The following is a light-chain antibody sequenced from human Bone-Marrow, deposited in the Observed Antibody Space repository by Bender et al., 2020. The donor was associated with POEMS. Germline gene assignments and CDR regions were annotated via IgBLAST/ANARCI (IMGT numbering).Light chain of an antibody. CDR3: QSYQKTVVV. CDR2: EDK. V-gene: IGLV6-57*02. Sequence: NLVLTQPRSVSASPGKTVTISCTASGDSFANNYVQWYQQRPGSAPSLVIFEDKRRPSEVPDRFSGSTDTSSRSASLTISGLKPEDEADYYCQSYQKTVVVFGGGTKLTVL. CDR1: GDSFANNY. J-gene: IGLJ2*01.